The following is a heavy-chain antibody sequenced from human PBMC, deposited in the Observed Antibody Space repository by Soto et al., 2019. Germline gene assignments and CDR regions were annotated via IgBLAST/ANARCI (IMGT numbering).Heavy chain of an antibody. V-gene: IGHV4-39*01. D-gene: IGHD1-26*01. CDR1: GGSNSSSSYY. CDR3: ARSWELLGLLVF. J-gene: IGHJ4*02. CDR2: IYYSGST. Sequence: SETLSLTCTVSGGSNSSSSYYWGWIRHPPGKGLELIGSIYYSGSTYYNPSLKSRVTISVDTSKNQYFLKLSSVTAADTAVYNCARSWELLGLLVFWGQGTLDIVSS.